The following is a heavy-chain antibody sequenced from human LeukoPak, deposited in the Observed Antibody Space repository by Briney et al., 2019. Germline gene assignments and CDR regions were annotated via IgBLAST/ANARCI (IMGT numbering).Heavy chain of an antibody. Sequence: SQTLSLTCTVSGGSITGSSYYWGWIRHPPGKGLEWIGSMYYSESTYYKTSLKSRVTISGETSKTEFSLELGSVTAADTAVYYCARQYYDNTGYYYFDYWGEGTLVTVYS. V-gene: IGHV4-39*01. CDR3: ARQYYDNTGYYYFDY. J-gene: IGHJ4*02. D-gene: IGHD3-22*01. CDR1: GGSITGSSYY. CDR2: MYYSEST.